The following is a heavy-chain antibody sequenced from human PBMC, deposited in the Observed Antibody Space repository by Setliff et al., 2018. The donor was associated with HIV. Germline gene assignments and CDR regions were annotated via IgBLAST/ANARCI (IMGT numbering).Heavy chain of an antibody. J-gene: IGHJ4*02. CDR1: GYTFTSYS. D-gene: IGHD6-19*01. Sequence: ASVKVSCKASGYTFTSYSISWVRQAPGQGLEWMGWISAYNGNTNYAQKLQGRVTMTTDTSTSTAYMELRSLRSDDTAVYYCAREFAVAGHGPFDYWGQGTLVTV. CDR2: ISAYNGNT. CDR3: AREFAVAGHGPFDY. V-gene: IGHV1-18*01.